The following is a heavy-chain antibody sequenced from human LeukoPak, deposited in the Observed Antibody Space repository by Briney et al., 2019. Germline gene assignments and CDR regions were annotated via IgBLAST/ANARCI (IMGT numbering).Heavy chain of an antibody. V-gene: IGHV3-23*01. CDR2: ISNNGGYT. CDR3: TRVGYIDEGIDY. Sequence: GGSLRLSCAASGFTFSSSAMSWVRQAPGKGLEWVSAISNNGGYTYYADSVQGRFAISRDNSKSTLCLQMNSLRAEDTAIYYCTRVGYIDEGIDYWGQGTLVTVSS. CDR1: GFTFSSSA. J-gene: IGHJ4*02. D-gene: IGHD5-24*01.